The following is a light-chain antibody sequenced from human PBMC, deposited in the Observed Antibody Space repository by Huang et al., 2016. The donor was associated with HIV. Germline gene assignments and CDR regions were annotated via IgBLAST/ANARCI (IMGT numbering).Light chain of an antibody. Sequence: DIQMTQSPSSLSASVGERVIITCRASQTIINYLNWYQQKPGKAPKLLIYSTSSLQTGVPSRFSGSGSGTDFTLTITDLQPEDFATYYCQQTYSTRWTFGQGTKVEIK. CDR2: STS. V-gene: IGKV1-39*01. CDR1: QTIINY. J-gene: IGKJ1*01. CDR3: QQTYSTRWT.